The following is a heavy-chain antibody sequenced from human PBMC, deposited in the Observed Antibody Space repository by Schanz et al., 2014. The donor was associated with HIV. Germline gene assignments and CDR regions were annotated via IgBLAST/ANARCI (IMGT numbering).Heavy chain of an antibody. CDR1: GFIFSNYG. J-gene: IGHJ6*02. CDR3: ARPDYDFWVDV. D-gene: IGHD3-3*01. V-gene: IGHV3-33*03. Sequence: QEHLVESGGRVVQPGRSLRLSCVASGFIFSNYGMHWVRQAPGKGLEWVAVTWYDGSNEYCADSVKGRFTISRDNAKNSLSLQMNSLRAEDTAVYYCARPDYDFWVDVWGQGTTVTVSS. CDR2: TWYDGSNE.